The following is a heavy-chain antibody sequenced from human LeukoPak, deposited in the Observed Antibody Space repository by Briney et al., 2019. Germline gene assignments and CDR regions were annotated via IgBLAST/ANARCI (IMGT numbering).Heavy chain of an antibody. J-gene: IGHJ4*02. CDR3: ARDRYSSI. V-gene: IGHV3-7*01. D-gene: IGHD6-19*01. CDR2: IKQDGSEK. Sequence: AGGSLRLSCAASGFTFSSYLMSWVRQAPGKGLEWVANIKQDGSEKYYVDSVKGRFTISRDNAKNSLYLQMNSLRVEDTAVYYCARDRYSSIWGQGTLVTVSS. CDR1: GFTFSSYL.